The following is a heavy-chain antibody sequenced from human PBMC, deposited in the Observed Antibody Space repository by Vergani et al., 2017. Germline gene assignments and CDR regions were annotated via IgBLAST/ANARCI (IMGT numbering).Heavy chain of an antibody. V-gene: IGHV1-2*02. J-gene: IGHJ6*03. CDR2: INPNSGGT. CDR3: ARGYCSSTSCSEAYYYYMDV. D-gene: IGHD2-2*01. Sequence: QVQLVQSGAEVKKPGASVKVSCKASGYTFTDYFMHWVRQAPGQGLEWMGWINPNSGGTNYAQKFQGRVTMTRDTSISTAYMELSRLISDDTAVYYCARGYCSSTSCSEAYYYYMDVWGKGTTVTVSS. CDR1: GYTFTDYF.